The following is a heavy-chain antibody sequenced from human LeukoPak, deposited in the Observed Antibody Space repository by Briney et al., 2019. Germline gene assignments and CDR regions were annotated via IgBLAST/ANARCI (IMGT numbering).Heavy chain of an antibody. Sequence: ASVKVSCKASGYTFTSYGISWVRQAPGQGLEWMGWISAYNGNTNYAQKLQGRVTMTTDTSTSTAYMELRSLRSDDTAVYYCARVWVIGITFGGVPRGWFDPWGQGTLVTVSS. CDR2: ISAYNGNT. D-gene: IGHD3-16*01. CDR1: GYTFTSYG. V-gene: IGHV1-18*01. J-gene: IGHJ5*02. CDR3: ARVWVIGITFGGVPRGWFDP.